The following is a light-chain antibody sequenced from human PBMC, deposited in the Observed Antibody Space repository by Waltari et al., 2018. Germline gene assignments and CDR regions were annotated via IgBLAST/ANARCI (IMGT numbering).Light chain of an antibody. CDR1: QGISNY. J-gene: IGKJ1*01. CDR3: QKYNSAHTWT. CDR2: AAS. Sequence: DIQMTQSPSSLSASVGDRVTITCRASQGISNYLDWYQQKPGKVPKLLIYAASTLQSGVPSRFSGSGSGTDFTLTISSLQPEDVATYYCQKYNSAHTWTFGQGTKVEIK. V-gene: IGKV1-27*01.